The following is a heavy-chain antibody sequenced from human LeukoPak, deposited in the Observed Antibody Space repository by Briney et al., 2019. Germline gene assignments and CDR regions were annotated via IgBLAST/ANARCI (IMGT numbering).Heavy chain of an antibody. CDR3: ARGGDIVATIWGYFDY. Sequence: SETLSLTCAVYGGSFSGYYWSWIRQPPGKGLEWIGEINHSGSTNYNPSLKSRVTISVDTSKNQFSLKLSSVTAADTAVYYCARGGDIVATIWGYFDYWGQGTLVTASS. D-gene: IGHD5-12*01. CDR2: INHSGST. CDR1: GGSFSGYY. J-gene: IGHJ4*02. V-gene: IGHV4-34*01.